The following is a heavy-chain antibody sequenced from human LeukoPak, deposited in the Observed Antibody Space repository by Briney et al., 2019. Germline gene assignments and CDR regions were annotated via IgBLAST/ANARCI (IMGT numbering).Heavy chain of an antibody. J-gene: IGHJ4*02. CDR1: GFTFSSYW. Sequence: GGSLRLSCAASGFTFSSYWMHWVRQAPGKGLVWVSRINSDGSSTSYADSVKGRFTISRDNAKNTLYLQMNSLRAEDTAVYYCARGGVYGDYEDYWDQGTLVTVSS. CDR3: ARGGVYGDYEDY. D-gene: IGHD4-17*01. V-gene: IGHV3-74*01. CDR2: INSDGSST.